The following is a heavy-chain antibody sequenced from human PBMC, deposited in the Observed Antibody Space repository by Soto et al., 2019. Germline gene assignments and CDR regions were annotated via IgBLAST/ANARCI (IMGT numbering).Heavy chain of an antibody. J-gene: IGHJ4*02. CDR3: ARGYYYGSGSYYNPGQYYFGY. D-gene: IGHD3-10*01. CDR2: IYYSGST. Sequence: PSETLSLTCTVSGGSIGSGGYYCSWNRQHPGKGLEWIGYIYYSGSTYYNPSLKSRVTISVDTSKNQFSLKLSSVTAADTAVYYCARGYYYGSGSYYNPGQYYFGYWGQGTLLTVSS. CDR1: GGSIGSGGYY. V-gene: IGHV4-31*03.